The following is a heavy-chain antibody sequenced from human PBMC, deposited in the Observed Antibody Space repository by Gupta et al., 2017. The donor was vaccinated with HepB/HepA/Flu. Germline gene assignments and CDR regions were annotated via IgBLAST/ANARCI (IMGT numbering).Heavy chain of an antibody. D-gene: IGHD3-16*01. V-gene: IGHV3-23*01. CDR1: GFTFGSYG. CDR3: AKDGGFTLDV. CDR2: ISGSGDDT. J-gene: IGHJ6*04. Sequence: EVQMLESGGGLVQRGGSLRLSCAASGFTFGSYGINWVRQAPGKGLQWVSSISGSGDDTYYADSVKGRFTISRDNSKNTLYLQMNNLKNEDTAVYYCAKDGGFTLDVWGKGTTVTASS.